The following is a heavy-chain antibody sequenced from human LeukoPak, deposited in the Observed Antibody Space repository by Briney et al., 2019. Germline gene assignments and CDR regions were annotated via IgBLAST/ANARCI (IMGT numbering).Heavy chain of an antibody. CDR2: IHSSGST. Sequence: KPSETLSLTCTVSGGSLSGHFWSWFRRPPGKGLENIGYIHSSGSTNYNPSYKSRVTVSLEMSKNQFSLSLSSVTAADTAVYYCARDPGDTDWYNFDSWGQGILVTVSS. CDR3: ARDPGDTDWYNFDS. D-gene: IGHD3-9*01. J-gene: IGHJ4*02. V-gene: IGHV4-59*11. CDR1: GGSLSGHF.